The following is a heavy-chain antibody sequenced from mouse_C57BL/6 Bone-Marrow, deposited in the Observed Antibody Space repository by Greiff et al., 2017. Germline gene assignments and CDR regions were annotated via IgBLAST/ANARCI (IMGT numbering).Heavy chain of an antibody. J-gene: IGHJ3*01. CDR2: INYDGSST. CDR1: GFTFSDYY. D-gene: IGHD2-3*01. Sequence: EVQLVESEGGLVQPGSSMKLSCTASGFTFSDYYMAWVRQVPEKGLEWVANINYDGSSTYYLDSLKSRFIISRDNAKNILYLQMSSLKSEDTATYYCARGGYYVEAWFAYWGQGTLVTVSA. CDR3: ARGGYYVEAWFAY. V-gene: IGHV5-16*01.